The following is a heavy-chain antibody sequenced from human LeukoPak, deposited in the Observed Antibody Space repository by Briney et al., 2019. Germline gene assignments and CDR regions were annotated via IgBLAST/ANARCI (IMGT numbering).Heavy chain of an antibody. J-gene: IGHJ6*03. D-gene: IGHD3-22*01. CDR3: AKGFWFDSSGYFPSYYYYYMDV. CDR2: ITGSGGTT. CDR1: GFSFSSYG. V-gene: IGHV3-23*01. Sequence: PGGSLRLSCAASGFSFSSYGMSWVRQAPGKGLEWISAITGSGGTTYYADSVEGRFTISRDNSNNTLYLQMNSLRVEDTAVYYCAKGFWFDSSGYFPSYYYYYMDVWGKGTTVTISS.